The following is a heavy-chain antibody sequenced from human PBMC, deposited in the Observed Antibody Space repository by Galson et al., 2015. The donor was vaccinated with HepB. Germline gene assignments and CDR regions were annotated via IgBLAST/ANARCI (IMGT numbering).Heavy chain of an antibody. CDR2: ISYDGNNK. V-gene: IGHV3-30-3*01. D-gene: IGHD3-10*01. CDR1: GFTFSSYA. CDR3: AREGVGMTMVRGGLDN. Sequence: SLRLSCAASGFTFSSYAMHWVRQAPGKGLEWVAVISYDGNNKNYADSVKGRFTISRDNSKNTLYLQMNSLRAEDTAVYYCAREGVGMTMVRGGLDNWGQGTLVTVSS. J-gene: IGHJ4*02.